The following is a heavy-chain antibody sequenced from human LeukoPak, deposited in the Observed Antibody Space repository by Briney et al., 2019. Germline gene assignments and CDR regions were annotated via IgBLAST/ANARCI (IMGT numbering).Heavy chain of an antibody. V-gene: IGHV3-13*01. J-gene: IGHJ6*02. CDR2: IGTAGDT. Sequence: GSLRLSCAASGFTFSSYDMHWVRQATGKGLEWVSAIGTAGDTYYPGSVKGRFTISRENAKNSLYLQMNSLRAGDTAVYYCARASIFYGDLTYYYYGMDVWGQGTTVTVSS. CDR1: GFTFSSYD. D-gene: IGHD4-17*01. CDR3: ARASIFYGDLTYYYYGMDV.